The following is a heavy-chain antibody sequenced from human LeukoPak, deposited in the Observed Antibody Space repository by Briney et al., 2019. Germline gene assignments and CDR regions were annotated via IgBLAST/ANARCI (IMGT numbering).Heavy chain of an antibody. D-gene: IGHD1-1*01. Sequence: ASVNVSCKASGYTFTSDGISGVRQAPGQGLEWMGWISAYNGNTNYAQKLQGRVTMPTDTSTSTAYRELSRLTSGDTPGFYGGRRENDGLWFDPWGQGTLVTVSS. J-gene: IGHJ5*02. CDR3: GRRENDGLWFDP. CDR1: GYTFTSDG. V-gene: IGHV1-18*01. CDR2: ISAYNGNT.